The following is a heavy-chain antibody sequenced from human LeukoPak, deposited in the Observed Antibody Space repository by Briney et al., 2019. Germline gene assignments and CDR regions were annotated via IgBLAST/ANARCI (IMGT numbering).Heavy chain of an antibody. Sequence: GGSLRLSCAASGFTFSSYGMHWVRQAPGKGLEWVAFIRYDGSNKYYADSVKGRFTISRDNSKNTLYLQMNSLRAEDTAVYYCARGGAYYDSRSAFDIWGQGTMVTVSS. J-gene: IGHJ3*02. CDR2: IRYDGSNK. CDR3: ARGGAYYDSRSAFDI. CDR1: GFTFSSYG. D-gene: IGHD3-22*01. V-gene: IGHV3-30*02.